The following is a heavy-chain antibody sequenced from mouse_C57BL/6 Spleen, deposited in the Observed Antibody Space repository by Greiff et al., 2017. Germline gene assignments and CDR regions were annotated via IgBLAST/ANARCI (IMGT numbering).Heavy chain of an antibody. Sequence: VQLQESGAELVRPGTSVKVSCKASGYAFTNYLIEWVKQRPGQGLEWIGVINPGSGGTNYNEKFKGKATLTADKSSSTAYMQLSSLTSEDSAVYFCATPYYYGSSYAMDYWGQGTSVTVSS. CDR1: GYAFTNYL. CDR2: INPGSGGT. D-gene: IGHD1-1*01. V-gene: IGHV1-54*01. J-gene: IGHJ4*01. CDR3: ATPYYYGSSYAMDY.